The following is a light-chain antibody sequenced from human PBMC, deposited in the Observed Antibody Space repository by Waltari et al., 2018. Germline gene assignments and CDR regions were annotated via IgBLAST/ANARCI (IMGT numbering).Light chain of an antibody. J-gene: IGLJ2*01. CDR3: QSYDNSLRGVV. CDR1: STNVGAGYE. Sequence: QSVLTQPPSVSGAPGQRVTISCTGNSTNVGAGYEVQWYQHLPGTAPKLLIFGNDNRPSGVPDRISGSKSGDSASLAITGLQPEDEADYYCQSYDNSLRGVVFGGGTKLTVL. CDR2: GND. V-gene: IGLV1-40*01.